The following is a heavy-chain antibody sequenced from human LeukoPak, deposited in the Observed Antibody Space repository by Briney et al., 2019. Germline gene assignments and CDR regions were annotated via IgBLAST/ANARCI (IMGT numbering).Heavy chain of an antibody. Sequence: GGSLRLSCAASGSTVSSNYMSWVRQAPGKGLECVSVIYSGGSTYYADSVKGRFTISRDNSKNTLYLQMNSLRAEDTAVYYCARDSGVTTQDYWGQGTLVTVSS. J-gene: IGHJ4*02. CDR1: GSTVSSNY. CDR3: ARDSGVTTQDY. CDR2: IYSGGST. D-gene: IGHD4-17*01. V-gene: IGHV3-53*01.